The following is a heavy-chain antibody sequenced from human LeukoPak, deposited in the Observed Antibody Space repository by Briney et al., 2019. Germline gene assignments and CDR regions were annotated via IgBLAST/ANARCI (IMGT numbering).Heavy chain of an antibody. D-gene: IGHD1-26*01. CDR3: ARAPSGALDY. CDR2: IIPIFGTA. V-gene: IGHV1-69*13. Sequence: GASVKVSCKASGGTFSSYAISWVRQAPGQGLEWMGGIIPIFGTANYAQKLQGRVTITADESTSTAYMELSSLRSEDMAVYYCARAPSGALDYWGQGTLVTVSS. J-gene: IGHJ4*02. CDR1: GGTFSSYA.